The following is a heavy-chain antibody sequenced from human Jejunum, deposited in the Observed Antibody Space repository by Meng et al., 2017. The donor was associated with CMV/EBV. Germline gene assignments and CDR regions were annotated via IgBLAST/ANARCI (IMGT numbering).Heavy chain of an antibody. V-gene: IGHV3-30*02. CDR3: AKDKPGCGPDY. CDR2: ILSAESNN. CDR1: GVLFSRYG. D-gene: IGHD1-14*01. J-gene: IGHJ4*02. Sequence: ERVVAAGGVVVWQWGYVSIASGAAGVLFSRYGMHRGRRAPGKELVWVTVILSAESNNYYAESVKGRLTVTIDNYKNTLYMQMDSLTSDDTAVYYCAKDKPGCGPDYWGQGTLVTVSS.